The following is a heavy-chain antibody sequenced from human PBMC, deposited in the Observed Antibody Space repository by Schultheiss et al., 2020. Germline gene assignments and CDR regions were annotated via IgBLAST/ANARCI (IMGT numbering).Heavy chain of an antibody. CDR1: GYTFTGYY. V-gene: IGHV1-2*02. D-gene: IGHD2-21*01. Sequence: ASVKVSCKASGYTFTGYYMHWVRQAPGQGLEWMGWMNPNSGNTGYAQKFQGRVTMTRDTSISTAYMELSRLRSDDTAVYYCARVLWWAAYHDYWGQGTLVNGYS. CDR2: MNPNSGNT. J-gene: IGHJ4*02. CDR3: ARVLWWAAYHDY.